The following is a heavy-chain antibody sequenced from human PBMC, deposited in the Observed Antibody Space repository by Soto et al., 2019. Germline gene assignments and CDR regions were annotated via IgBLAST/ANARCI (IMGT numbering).Heavy chain of an antibody. D-gene: IGHD3-10*01. Sequence: ASVKVSCKVSGYTLTELSMHWVRQAPGKGLEWMGGFDPEDGETIYAQKFQGRVTMTEDTSTDTAYMELSSLRSEDTAVYYCATVRDGSGSYPSYFDYWGQGTLVTVSS. CDR2: FDPEDGET. CDR3: ATVRDGSGSYPSYFDY. J-gene: IGHJ4*02. V-gene: IGHV1-24*01. CDR1: GYTLTELS.